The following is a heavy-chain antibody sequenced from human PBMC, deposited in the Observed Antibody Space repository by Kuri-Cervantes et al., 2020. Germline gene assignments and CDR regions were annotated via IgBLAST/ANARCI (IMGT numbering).Heavy chain of an antibody. Sequence: SGPTLVKPTQTLTLTCTFSGFSLSTSGVGVGWIRQPPEKALEWLALIDWDDDKYYSTSLKTRLTISKDTSKNQVVLTMTNMDPVDTATYYCARMESSNSGSYYDHYYYGMDVWGQGTTVTVSS. D-gene: IGHD1-26*01. J-gene: IGHJ6*02. V-gene: IGHV2-70*01. CDR1: GFSLSTSGVG. CDR2: IDWDDDK. CDR3: ARMESSNSGSYYDHYYYGMDV.